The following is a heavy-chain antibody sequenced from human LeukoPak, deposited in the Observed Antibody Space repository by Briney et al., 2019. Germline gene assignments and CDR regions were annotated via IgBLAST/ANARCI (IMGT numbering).Heavy chain of an antibody. V-gene: IGHV4-38-2*02. J-gene: IGHJ4*02. CDR3: ARGRRGYSYGFDY. CDR1: GYSISSGYY. CDR2: IYHSGST. Sequence: SETLSLTCTVSGYSISSGYYWGWIRQPPGKGLEWIGSIYHSGSTYYNPSLKSRVTISVDTSKNQFSLKLSSVTAADTAVYYCARGRRGYSYGFDYWGQGTLVTVSS. D-gene: IGHD5-18*01.